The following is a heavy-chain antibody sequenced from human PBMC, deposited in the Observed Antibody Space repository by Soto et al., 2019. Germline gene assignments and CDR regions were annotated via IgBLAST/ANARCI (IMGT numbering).Heavy chain of an antibody. Sequence: PSETLSLTCTVSGGSISSGGYYWSWIRQHPGKGLEWIGYIYYSGSTYYNPSLKSRVTISVDTSKNQFSLKLNSVTAADTAVYFCARVYSYGYLARAYLFDYWGQGTLFTVSS. CDR3: ARVYSYGYLARAYLFDY. CDR1: GGSISSGGYY. D-gene: IGHD5-18*01. CDR2: IYYSGST. V-gene: IGHV4-31*03. J-gene: IGHJ4*02.